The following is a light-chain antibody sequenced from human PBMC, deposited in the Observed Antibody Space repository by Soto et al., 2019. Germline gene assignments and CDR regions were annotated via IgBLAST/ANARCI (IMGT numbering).Light chain of an antibody. Sequence: EIVLTQAPATLYLSPGEGATLSCRASQSFSSYLAWYQQKPGQAPRLLIYDTSNRGTGIPARFSGSGSGTYFPLLISSLEPEDFAEYYRQQRSTWPVTFGLVNKVEV. V-gene: IGKV3-11*01. CDR1: QSFSSY. CDR3: QQRSTWPVT. CDR2: DTS. J-gene: IGKJ1*01.